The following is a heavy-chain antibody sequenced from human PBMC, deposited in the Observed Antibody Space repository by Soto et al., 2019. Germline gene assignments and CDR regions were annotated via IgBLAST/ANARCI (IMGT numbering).Heavy chain of an antibody. CDR3: ARVWGYDFCSGLRAFDY. CDR2: INAGNGNT. CDR1: GYTFTSYA. D-gene: IGHD3-3*01. V-gene: IGHV1-3*01. Sequence: ASVKVSCKASGYTFTSYAMHWVRQAPGQRLEWMGWINAGNGNTKYSQKFQGRVTITRDTSASTAYMELSSLRSEDTAVYYCARVWGYDFCSGLRAFDYWGQGTLVTVSS. J-gene: IGHJ4*02.